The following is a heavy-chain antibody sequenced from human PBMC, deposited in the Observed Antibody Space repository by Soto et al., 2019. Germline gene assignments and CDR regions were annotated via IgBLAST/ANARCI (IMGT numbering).Heavy chain of an antibody. CDR2: IIPIFKTP. D-gene: IGHD6-25*01. V-gene: IGHV1-69*01. J-gene: IGHJ4*02. CDR3: ARGHGYNGAHYDY. Sequence: QVQLVQSGTELKKPGSSVNVSCKASGGTFDSYAITWVRQAPGQGLEWMGGIIPIFKTPKYAQKFQGRVTITADESSSTASMELSSLTSEATALYYCARGHGYNGAHYDYWGQGTLVTVSS. CDR1: GGTFDSYA.